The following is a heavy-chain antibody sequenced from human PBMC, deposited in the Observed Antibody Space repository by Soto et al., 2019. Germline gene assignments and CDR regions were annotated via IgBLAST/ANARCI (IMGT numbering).Heavy chain of an antibody. V-gene: IGHV2-5*02. CDR1: GFSLSTSGVG. Sequence: QITLKESGPTLVKPTQTLTLTCIFSGFSLSTSGVGVGWIRQPPGKALEWLALIYWDDDKRYSPSLRSRLTSTKDTSKNRVVLTMTNMDPVDTATSHCIHSRCGGDCLQSYASHYYYGMDVWGQGTTVTVSS. D-gene: IGHD2-21*02. CDR3: IHSRCGGDCLQSYASHYYYGMDV. J-gene: IGHJ6*02. CDR2: IYWDDDK.